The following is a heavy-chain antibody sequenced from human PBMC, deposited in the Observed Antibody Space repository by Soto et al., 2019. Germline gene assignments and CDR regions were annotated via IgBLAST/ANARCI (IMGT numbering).Heavy chain of an antibody. Sequence: QVQLQESGPGLVKPSQTLSLTCTVSGGSISSGGYYWSWIRQHPGKGLEWIGYIYYSGSTYYNPSLKGRVTISVDTSKNQFSLKLSSVTGADTAVYYCARAQAISGGVDYWGQGTLVTVSS. D-gene: IGHD3-16*01. V-gene: IGHV4-31*03. CDR2: IYYSGST. J-gene: IGHJ4*02. CDR3: ARAQAISGGVDY. CDR1: GGSISSGGYY.